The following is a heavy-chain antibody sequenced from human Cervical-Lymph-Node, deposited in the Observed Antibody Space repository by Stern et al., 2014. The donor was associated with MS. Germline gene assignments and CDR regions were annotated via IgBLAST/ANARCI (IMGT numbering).Heavy chain of an antibody. V-gene: IGHV4-39*01. D-gene: IGHD3-10*01. Sequence: QLQLQESGPGLVKPSETLSLTCTVSGGSISSSSYYWGWIRQPPGKGLEWIGNIYYSGSTYYNPSLKSRVTLSVDTSKNQFSLRLNSLTAADTAVYFCARLYGSAFDYWGQGSLVTVSS. J-gene: IGHJ4*02. CDR3: ARLYGSAFDY. CDR2: IYYSGST. CDR1: GGSISSSSYY.